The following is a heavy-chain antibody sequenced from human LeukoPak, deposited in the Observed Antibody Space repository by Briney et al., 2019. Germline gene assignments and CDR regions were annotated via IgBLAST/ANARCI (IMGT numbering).Heavy chain of an antibody. D-gene: IGHD3-10*01. J-gene: IGHJ5*02. CDR2: IHYTGST. V-gene: IGHV4-59*01. Sequence: SETLSLTCTVSGGSINSYYWSWIRQPPGKGLECIGYIHYTGSTNYNPSLKSRVTISVDTSKNQLSLKLSSVTAADTAIYYRARGGYYGSGNDFRFDPWGQGTLVTVSS. CDR3: ARGGYYGSGNDFRFDP. CDR1: GGSINSYY.